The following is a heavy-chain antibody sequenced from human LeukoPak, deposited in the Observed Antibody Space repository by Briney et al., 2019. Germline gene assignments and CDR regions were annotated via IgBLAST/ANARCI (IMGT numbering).Heavy chain of an antibody. CDR3: ARHGELGGLGP. CDR2: IFPGDSDT. CDR1: GYTFTSYW. Sequence: PGESLKISCKGSGYTFTSYWIAWMRQMPGKGLEWMGIIFPGDSDTRYSPSFQGQVTISVDKSITTAYLQWNSLKASDTAIYYCARHGELGGLGPWGQGTLVTVSS. D-gene: IGHD1-7*01. J-gene: IGHJ5*02. V-gene: IGHV5-51*01.